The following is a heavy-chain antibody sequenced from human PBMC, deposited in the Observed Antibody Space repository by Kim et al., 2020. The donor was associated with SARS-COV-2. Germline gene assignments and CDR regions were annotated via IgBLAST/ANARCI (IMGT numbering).Heavy chain of an antibody. CDR1: GYSISSGYY. D-gene: IGHD5-12*01. V-gene: IGHV4-38-2*02. J-gene: IGHJ4*02. CDR3: ARVGYGTFDY. CDR2: IYHSGST. Sequence: SETLSLTCTVSGYSISSGYYWGWIRQPAGKGLEWIGSIYHSGSTYYNPSLKSRVTISVDTSKNQFSLKLSSVTAADTAVYYCARVGYGTFDYWGQGTLVTVSS.